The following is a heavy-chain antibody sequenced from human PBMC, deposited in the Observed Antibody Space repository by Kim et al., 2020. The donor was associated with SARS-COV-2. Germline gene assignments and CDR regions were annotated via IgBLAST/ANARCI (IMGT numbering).Heavy chain of an antibody. D-gene: IGHD6-19*01. Sequence: GGSLRLSCAASGFTFSSYSMNWVRQAPGKGLEWVSSISSSSSYIYYADSVKGRFTISRDNAKNSLYLQMNSLRAEDTAVYYCAREASSGWTYYFDYWGQGTLVTVSS. CDR3: AREASSGWTYYFDY. CDR1: GFTFSSYS. J-gene: IGHJ4*02. V-gene: IGHV3-21*01. CDR2: ISSSSSYI.